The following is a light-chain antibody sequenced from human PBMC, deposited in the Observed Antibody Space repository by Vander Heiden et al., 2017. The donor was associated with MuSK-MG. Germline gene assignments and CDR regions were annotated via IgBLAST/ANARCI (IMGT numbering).Light chain of an antibody. CDR3: NSRDSSGNHLGV. V-gene: IGLV3-19*01. Sequence: SSALTPDPAVSVALGQTVRITCQGDSLRSYYASWNQQKPGQAPVRVIYGKNNRPSGSPDRFSGSSSGNTASLTITGAQAEDEADYYCNSRDSSGNHLGVFGGGTKLTVL. CDR1: SLRSYY. CDR2: GKN. J-gene: IGLJ2*01.